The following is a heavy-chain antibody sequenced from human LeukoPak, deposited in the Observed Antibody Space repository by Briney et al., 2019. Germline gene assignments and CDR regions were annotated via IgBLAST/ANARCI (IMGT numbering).Heavy chain of an antibody. D-gene: IGHD6-13*01. CDR1: GYTFIAYH. V-gene: IGHV1-2*06. J-gene: IGHJ4*02. Sequence: ASVKVSCKASGYTFIAYHMHWVRQAPGQGLEWMGRIHPSSGATNYAQKLQGRVTMTTDTSTSTAYMELRSLGSDDTAVYYCARDRSIAAAALGYWGQGTLVTVSS. CDR3: ARDRSIAAAALGY. CDR2: IHPSSGAT.